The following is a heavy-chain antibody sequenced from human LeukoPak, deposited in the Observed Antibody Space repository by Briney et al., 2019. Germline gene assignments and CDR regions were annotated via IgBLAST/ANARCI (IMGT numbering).Heavy chain of an antibody. CDR1: GGSFSGYY. J-gene: IGHJ4*02. CDR2: INHSGST. D-gene: IGHD3-10*01. Sequence: SETLSLTCAVYGGSFSGYYWSWIRQPPGKGLEWIGEINHSGSTNYNPSLKSRVTISVDTSKNQFSLKLSSVTAADTAVYYCARDLPGSGSYYNVWGQGTLVTVSS. V-gene: IGHV4-34*01. CDR3: ARDLPGSGSYYNV.